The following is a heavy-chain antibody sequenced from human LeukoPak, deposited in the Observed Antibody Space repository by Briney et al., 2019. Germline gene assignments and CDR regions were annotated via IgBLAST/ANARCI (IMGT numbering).Heavy chain of an antibody. Sequence: SSETLSLTCTVSGGSISSSSYYWGWIRQPPGKGLEWIGSIYYSGSTYYNPSLKSRVTISVDTSKNQFSLKLSSVTAADTAVYYCARDSGSYYYMDVWGKGTTVTVSS. CDR1: GGSISSSSYY. V-gene: IGHV4-39*07. CDR3: ARDSGSYYYMDV. J-gene: IGHJ6*03. CDR2: IYYSGST. D-gene: IGHD1-26*01.